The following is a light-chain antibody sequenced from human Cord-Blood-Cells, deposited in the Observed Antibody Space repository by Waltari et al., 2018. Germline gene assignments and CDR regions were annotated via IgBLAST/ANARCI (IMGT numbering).Light chain of an antibody. CDR1: SSDVGGYNY. Sequence: QSALTQHASVSGSPGQSITISCTGTSSDVGGYNYVPWYQQHPGKAPKLMIYEVSNRPSGVSNRFSGSKSGNTASLTISGLQAEDEADYYCSSYTSSSTYVFGTGTKVTVL. CDR3: SSYTSSSTYV. J-gene: IGLJ1*01. V-gene: IGLV2-14*01. CDR2: EVS.